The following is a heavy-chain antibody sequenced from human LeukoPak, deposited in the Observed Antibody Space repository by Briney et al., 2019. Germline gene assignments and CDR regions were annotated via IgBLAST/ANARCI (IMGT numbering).Heavy chain of an antibody. V-gene: IGHV5-51*01. J-gene: IGHJ4*02. D-gene: IGHD5-12*01. CDR1: GNXFSTNW. Sequence: GESLKISCSASGNXFSTNWICWVRQMPGKGLEWMGVIYPGDSDTRYSPSFQGQVTMSVDKSISTAYLQWSSLKASDSAMYYCGRGGYSGYEFDCWGQGTLVTVSS. CDR3: GRGGYSGYEFDC. CDR2: IYPGDSDT.